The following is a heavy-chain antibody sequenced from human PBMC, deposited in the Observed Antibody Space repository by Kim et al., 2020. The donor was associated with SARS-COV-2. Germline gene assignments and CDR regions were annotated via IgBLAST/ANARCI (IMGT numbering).Heavy chain of an antibody. CDR2: INHSGST. CDR1: GGSFSGYY. D-gene: IGHD3-10*01. V-gene: IGHV4-34*01. J-gene: IGHJ4*02. Sequence: SETLSLTCAVYGGSFSGYYWSWIRQPPGKGLEWIGEINHSGSTNYNPSLKSRVTISVDTSKNQFSLKLSSVTAADTALYYCARAVHDRMVRRVITTLVDYFDYWGQGTLVTVSS. CDR3: ARAVHDRMVRRVITTLVDYFDY.